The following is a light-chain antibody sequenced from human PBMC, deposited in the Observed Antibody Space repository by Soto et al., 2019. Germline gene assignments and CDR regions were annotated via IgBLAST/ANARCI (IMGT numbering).Light chain of an antibody. CDR3: AAWDDSLSGLV. J-gene: IGLJ2*01. CDR2: KND. V-gene: IGLV1-47*01. CDR1: SSNIGSNY. Sequence: QSVLTQPPSASGTPGQRVTIYCSGSSSNIGSNYAHWYRQLPGMAPTVLIYKNDQRPSSLPDRFSGSKSGTSASLAISGLRSEEEADYYCAAWDDSLSGLVCGGGTQLTVL.